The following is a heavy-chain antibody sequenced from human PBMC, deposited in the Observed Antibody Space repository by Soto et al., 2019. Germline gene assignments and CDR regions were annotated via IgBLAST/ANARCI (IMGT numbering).Heavy chain of an antibody. J-gene: IGHJ4*02. CDR2: ISAHNGNT. CDR3: ARGRYGDY. D-gene: IGHD1-1*01. Sequence: QVHLVQSGAEVKKPGASVKVSCKGSGYAFTTYGITWVRQAPGQGLEWMGWISAHNGNTNYAQKLQCTVTVTRDTSTSTAYMELRSLSSDDTAVYYCARGRYGDYWGQGALVTVSS. V-gene: IGHV1-18*01. CDR1: GYAFTTYG.